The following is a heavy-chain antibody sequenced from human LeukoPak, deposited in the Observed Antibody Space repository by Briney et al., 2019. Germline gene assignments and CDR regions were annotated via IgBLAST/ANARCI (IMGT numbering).Heavy chain of an antibody. D-gene: IGHD3-10*01. V-gene: IGHV1-18*01. CDR1: GSTFTSYG. CDR3: ARDLAWGSENIYYYNYMDV. Sequence: GASVKVSCKASGSTFTSYGMSWVRQAPGQGLEWRGWISAYNGNTQYTQKLQGRVTMTTDTSTSTGYMELRSLRSDDTAVYYCARDLAWGSENIYYYNYMDVWDKGTTVTISS. CDR2: ISAYNGNT. J-gene: IGHJ6*03.